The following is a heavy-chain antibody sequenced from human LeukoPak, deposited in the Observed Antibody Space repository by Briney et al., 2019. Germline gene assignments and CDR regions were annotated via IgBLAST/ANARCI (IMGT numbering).Heavy chain of an antibody. CDR1: GGSISSYY. J-gene: IGHJ4*02. Sequence: SETLSLTCTVSGGSISSYYWSWIRQPARKGLEWIGRIYSNGNTNHNPSLKSRVTMSVDTSKNQISLNLTSVTAADTAVYYRARAPTREGGGALFDFWGQGTLVTVSS. CDR2: IYSNGNT. V-gene: IGHV4-4*07. D-gene: IGHD3-16*01. CDR3: ARAPTREGGGALFDF.